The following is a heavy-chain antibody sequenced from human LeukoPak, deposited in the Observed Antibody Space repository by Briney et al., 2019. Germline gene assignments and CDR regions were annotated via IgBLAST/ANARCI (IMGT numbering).Heavy chain of an antibody. CDR1: GGSISSYY. Sequence: PSETLSLTCTVSGGSISSYYWSWIRQPPGKGLEWIAYVYYSGSTNYNPSLKSRVTISVDTSKNQFSLKLSSVTAADTAVYYCARLLRVGYCSTTTCNWFDPWGQGTLVTVSS. D-gene: IGHD2-2*03. CDR2: VYYSGST. J-gene: IGHJ5*02. V-gene: IGHV4-59*12. CDR3: ARLLRVGYCSTTTCNWFDP.